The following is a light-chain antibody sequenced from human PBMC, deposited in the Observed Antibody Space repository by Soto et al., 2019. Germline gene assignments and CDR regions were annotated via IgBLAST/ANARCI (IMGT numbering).Light chain of an antibody. V-gene: IGKV3-20*01. CDR2: GAS. J-gene: IGKJ1*01. Sequence: EIVLTQSPATLFLSPGERATLSCRASQSVSSYLAWYQQKPGQAPRLLIYGASSRATGIPDRFSGSGSGTDFTLTISRLEPEDFAVYYCQQYGRSGTFGQGTKVDIK. CDR3: QQYGRSGT. CDR1: QSVSSY.